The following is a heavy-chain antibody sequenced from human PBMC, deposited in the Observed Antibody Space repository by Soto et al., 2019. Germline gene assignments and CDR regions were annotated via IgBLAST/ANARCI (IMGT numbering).Heavy chain of an antibody. CDR1: GFTFSDSA. CDR2: IRSKAHNYAT. CDR3: ARHITGDTTDYYYGMRI. V-gene: IGHV3-73*02. D-gene: IGHD1-26*01. J-gene: IGHJ6*02. Sequence: EVQLVESGGGLVQPGGSLKLSCAASGFTFSDSAMHWVRQASGKGLEWLGRIRSKAHNYATAHTAAVKGRFTVSRDDSKNTAYLQMNSLKTEDTAVYYCARHITGDTTDYYYGMRIWGQGTTVTVSS.